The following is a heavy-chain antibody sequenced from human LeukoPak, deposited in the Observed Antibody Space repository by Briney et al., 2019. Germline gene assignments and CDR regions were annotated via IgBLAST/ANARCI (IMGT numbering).Heavy chain of an antibody. CDR3: ARDRRAGRFDAFDI. J-gene: IGHJ3*02. Sequence: SETLSLTCTVSGGSISSGGYYWSWIRQHPGKGLEWVGYIYYSGSTYYNPSLKSRVTISVDTSKNQFSLKLSSVTAADTAVYYCARDRRAGRFDAFDIWGQGTMVTVSS. CDR2: IYYSGST. V-gene: IGHV4-31*03. CDR1: GGSISSGGYY. D-gene: IGHD3-16*01.